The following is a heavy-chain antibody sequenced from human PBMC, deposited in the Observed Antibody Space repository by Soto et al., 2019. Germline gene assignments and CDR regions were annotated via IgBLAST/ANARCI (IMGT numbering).Heavy chain of an antibody. V-gene: IGHV1-69*01. CDR3: ARDPRFTVTTLHAFDI. J-gene: IGHJ3*02. CDR1: GGTFSSYA. CDR2: IIPIFGTA. Sequence: QVQLVQSGAEVKKPGSSVKVSCMASGGTFSSYAISWVRQAPGQGLEWMGGIIPIFGTANYAQKFQGRVTITADESTSTAYMELSSLRSEDTAVYYCARDPRFTVTTLHAFDIWGQGTMVTVSS. D-gene: IGHD4-4*01.